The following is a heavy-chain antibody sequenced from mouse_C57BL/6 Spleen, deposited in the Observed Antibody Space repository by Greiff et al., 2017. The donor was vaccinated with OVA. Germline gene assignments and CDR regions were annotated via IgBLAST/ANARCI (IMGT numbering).Heavy chain of an antibody. CDR2: IYPGSGST. V-gene: IGHV1-55*01. CDR3: ARGGLYDGYYEWFAY. J-gene: IGHJ3*01. Sequence: VQLQQPGAELVKPGASVKMSCKASGYTFTSYWITWVKQRPGQGLEWIGDIYPGSGSTNYNEKFKSKATLTVDTSSSTAYMQLSSLTSEDSAVYYCARGGLYDGYYEWFAYWGQGTLVTVSA. CDR1: GYTFTSYW. D-gene: IGHD2-3*01.